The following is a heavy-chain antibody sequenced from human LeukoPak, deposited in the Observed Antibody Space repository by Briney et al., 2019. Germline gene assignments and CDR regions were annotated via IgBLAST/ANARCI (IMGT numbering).Heavy chain of an antibody. CDR2: IYYSGST. D-gene: IGHD2-15*01. J-gene: IGHJ4*02. CDR3: ARVGCSGGSCYPGDY. V-gene: IGHV4-30-4*01. CDR1: GGSISSGDYY. Sequence: SETLSLTCTVSGGSISSGDYYWSWIRQPPGKGLEWIGYIYYSGSTYYNPSLKSRVTISVDTSKNQFSPKLSSVTAADTAVYYCARVGCSGGSCYPGDYWGQGTLVTVSS.